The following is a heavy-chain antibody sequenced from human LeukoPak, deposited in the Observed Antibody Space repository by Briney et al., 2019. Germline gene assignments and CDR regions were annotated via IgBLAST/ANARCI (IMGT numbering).Heavy chain of an antibody. CDR2: IHSVGTS. J-gene: IGHJ4*02. CDR3: ATSNTMGGFDS. V-gene: IGHV4-4*07. CDR1: GGSISSYY. D-gene: IGHD1/OR15-1a*01. Sequence: SETLSLTCSVSGGSISSYYWNWIRQSAGKGLEWIGHIHSVGTSNYNPSLKSRVTMSLDTSKSQFSLKLSSLTAADTAVFYCATSNTMGGFDSWGRGTLVTVSS.